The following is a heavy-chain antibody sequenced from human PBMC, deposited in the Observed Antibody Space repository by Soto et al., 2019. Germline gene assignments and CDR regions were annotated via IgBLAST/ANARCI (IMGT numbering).Heavy chain of an antibody. D-gene: IGHD3-22*01. Sequence: ASVKVSCKASGYTFTSYGISWVRQAPGQGLEWMGWISAYNGSTNYAQKLQGRVTMTTDTSTSTAYMELRSLRSDDTAVYYCARESAGRSDCESSGDFESWGKVTLVTVSS. V-gene: IGHV1-18*01. J-gene: IGHJ4*02. CDR1: GYTFTSYG. CDR3: ARESAGRSDCESSGDFES. CDR2: ISAYNGST.